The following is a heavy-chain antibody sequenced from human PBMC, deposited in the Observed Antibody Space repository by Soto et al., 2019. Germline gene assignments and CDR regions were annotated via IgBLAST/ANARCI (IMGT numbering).Heavy chain of an antibody. J-gene: IGHJ4*02. V-gene: IGHV4-30-4*01. CDR3: ARVRQWLPRVFWYFDY. CDR1: GGPISSGDYY. Sequence: SETLSLTCAVSGGPISSGDYYWSWIRQPPGKGLEWIGYIYYSGSTYYNPSLKSRVTISVDTSKNQFSLKLSSVTAADTAVYYCARVRQWLPRVFWYFDYWGQGTLVTVSS. D-gene: IGHD6-19*01. CDR2: IYYSGST.